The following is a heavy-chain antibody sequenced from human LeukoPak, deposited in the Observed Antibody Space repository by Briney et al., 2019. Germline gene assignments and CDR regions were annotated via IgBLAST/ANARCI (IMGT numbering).Heavy chain of an antibody. CDR2: MNPNSGNT. V-gene: IGHV1-8*01. D-gene: IGHD3-22*01. J-gene: IGHJ2*01. CDR1: GYTFTSYD. CDR3: ARDYDFTSYWYFDL. Sequence: ASVKVSCKASGYTFTSYDINWVRQATGQGLEWMGWMNPNSGNTGYAQKFQGRVTMTRNTSISTAYMELSSLRSEDTAVYYCARDYDFTSYWYFDLWGRGTLATVSS.